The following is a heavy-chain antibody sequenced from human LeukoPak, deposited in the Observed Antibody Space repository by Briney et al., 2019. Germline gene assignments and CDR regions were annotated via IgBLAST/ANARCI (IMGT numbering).Heavy chain of an antibody. V-gene: IGHV3-66*04. J-gene: IGHJ4*02. Sequence: GGSLRLSCAASGFTVSSNYMSWVRQAPGKGLEWVSVIYSSGSTYYADSVKGRFTISRDNSKNTMYLQMNSMRAEDTAVYYCAGRGSGSGYYYWGQGTLVTVSS. CDR1: GFTVSSNY. D-gene: IGHD3-10*01. CDR2: IYSSGST. CDR3: AGRGSGSGYYY.